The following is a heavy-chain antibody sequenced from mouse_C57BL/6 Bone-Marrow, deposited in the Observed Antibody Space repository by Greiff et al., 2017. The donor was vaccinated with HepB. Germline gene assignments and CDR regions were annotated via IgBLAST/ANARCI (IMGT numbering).Heavy chain of an antibody. D-gene: IGHD2-2*01. CDR2: INPNYGTT. CDR3: ARIYYGYPYYAMDY. V-gene: IGHV1-39*01. J-gene: IGHJ4*01. Sequence: EVKLQESGPELVKPGASVKISCKASGYSFTDYNMNWVKQSNGKSLEWIGVINPNYGTTSYNQKFKGKATLTVDQSSSTAYMQLNSLTSEDSAVYYCARIYYGYPYYAMDYWGQGTSVTVSS. CDR1: GYSFTDYN.